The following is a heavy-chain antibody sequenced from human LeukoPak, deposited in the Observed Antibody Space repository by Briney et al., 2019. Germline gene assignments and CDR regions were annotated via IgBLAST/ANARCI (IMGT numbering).Heavy chain of an antibody. Sequence: SETLSLTCAVYGGPFSDYYWSWIRQPPGKGLEWIGKINHSGSTNYSPSLKSRVTISIDTSKNQFSLELNSMTAADTAVYYCARGEGARDGYNYAGPFYFDYWGHGTLVTVSS. D-gene: IGHD5-24*01. J-gene: IGHJ4*01. CDR2: INHSGST. V-gene: IGHV4-34*01. CDR3: ARGEGARDGYNYAGPFYFDY. CDR1: GGPFSDYY.